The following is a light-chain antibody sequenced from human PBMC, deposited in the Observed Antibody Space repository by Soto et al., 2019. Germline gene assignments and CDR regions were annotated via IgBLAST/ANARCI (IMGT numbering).Light chain of an antibody. V-gene: IGLV1-44*01. CDR1: SSNIGSNA. J-gene: IGLJ2*01. CDR3: ATWDDSLSGVV. Sequence: QPVLTQSPSASGTPGQRVTISCSGSSSNIGSNAVNWYRQLPGTAPKLLIHTNDQRPSGVPDRFSGSQSGTSASLAISGLQSEDEAEYYCATWDDSLSGVVFGGGTKVTVL. CDR2: TND.